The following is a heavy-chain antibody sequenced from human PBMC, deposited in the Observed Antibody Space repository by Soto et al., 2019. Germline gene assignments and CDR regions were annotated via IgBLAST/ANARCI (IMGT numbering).Heavy chain of an antibody. V-gene: IGHV3-15*01. D-gene: IGHD3-3*01. CDR2: IKSKTDGGTT. CDR1: GFSFSNAW. J-gene: IGHJ4*02. Sequence: GGSLRLACAASGFSFSNAWMSWVRQAPGKGLEWVGRIKSKTDGGTTDYAAPVKGRFTISRDDSKNTLYLQMNSLKTEDTAVYYCTTAVYYDFWSGYYTNFDYWGQGTLVTVSS. CDR3: TTAVYYDFWSGYYTNFDY.